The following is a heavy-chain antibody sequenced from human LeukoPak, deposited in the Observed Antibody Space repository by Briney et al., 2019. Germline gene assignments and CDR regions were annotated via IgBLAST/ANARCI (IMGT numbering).Heavy chain of an antibody. V-gene: IGHV1-18*01. CDR3: VSDVQWRFDP. D-gene: IGHD2-8*01. CDR2: ISTNKGNI. CDR1: GYISTTYD. Sequence: ASVKVSCKASGYISTTYDISCVRQAPGQGLEWMGWISTNKGNINYAQRLQGRVTMTADTSTSTAYMELRSLRSDDTAIYSCVSDVQWRFDPWGQGTLVTVSS. J-gene: IGHJ5*02.